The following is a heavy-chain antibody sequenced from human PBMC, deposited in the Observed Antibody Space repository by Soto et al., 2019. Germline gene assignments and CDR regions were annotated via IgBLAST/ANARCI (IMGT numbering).Heavy chain of an antibody. CDR2: INHSGST. V-gene: IGHV4-34*01. CDR3: ARDKITGLFDY. D-gene: IGHD2-8*02. J-gene: IGHJ4*02. CDR1: GGSFSGYY. Sequence: QVQLQQWGAGLLKPSETLSLTCAVYGGSFSGYYWTWIRQPPGTGLEWIGEINHSGSTNYNPSLKSRVTLSVDPSKNQFSLKLNSVTDADTAVYDCARDKITGLFDYWGQGTLVTVYS.